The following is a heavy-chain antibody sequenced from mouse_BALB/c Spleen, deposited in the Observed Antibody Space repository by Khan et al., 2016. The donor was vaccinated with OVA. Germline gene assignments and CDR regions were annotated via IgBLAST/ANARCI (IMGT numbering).Heavy chain of an antibody. V-gene: IGHV14-1*02. CDR1: GFNIKDYY. D-gene: IGHD2-3*01. Sequence: VQLKQSGAELVRPGALVKLSCKASGFNIKDYYMHWVKQRPEQGLVWIGRIDPENGNTIYDPRLQGKASITSDTSSNTAHLQLSSLTSEDTAVYYCARDGYPPWFAYWGQGTLGTLSS. CDR3: ARDGYPPWFAY. J-gene: IGHJ3*01. CDR2: IDPENGNT.